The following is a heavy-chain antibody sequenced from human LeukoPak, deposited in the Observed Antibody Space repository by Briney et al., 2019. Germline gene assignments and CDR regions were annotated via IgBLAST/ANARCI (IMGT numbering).Heavy chain of an antibody. CDR2: ISYDGSNK. V-gene: IGHV3-30*18. Sequence: PGRSLRLSCAASGFTFSSYGMHWVRQAPGKGLEWVAVISYDGSNKYYADSVKGRFTISRDNSKNTPYLQMNSLRAEDTAVYYCAKWYYWGQGTLVTVSS. J-gene: IGHJ4*02. CDR1: GFTFSSYG. CDR3: AKWYY.